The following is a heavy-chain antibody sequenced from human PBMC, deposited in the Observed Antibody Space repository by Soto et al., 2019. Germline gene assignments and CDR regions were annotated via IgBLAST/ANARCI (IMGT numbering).Heavy chain of an antibody. D-gene: IGHD4-17*01. CDR3: AKDLTTVTPWYFDY. V-gene: IGHV3-30*18. CDR1: GFTFSSYG. J-gene: IGHJ4*02. Sequence: QVQLVESGGGVVQPGRSLRLSCAASGFTFSSYGMHWVRQAPGKGLEWVAVISYDGSNKYYADSVKGRFTISRDNSKNTLYLQMNSLRAEDTAVYYCAKDLTTVTPWYFDYWGQGTLVTVSS. CDR2: ISYDGSNK.